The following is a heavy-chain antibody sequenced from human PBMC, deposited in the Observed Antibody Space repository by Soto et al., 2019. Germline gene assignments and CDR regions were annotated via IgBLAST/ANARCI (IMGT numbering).Heavy chain of an antibody. Sequence: SETQSLTCAVYGGSCSGYYWSWIRQPPGKGLEWIGEINHSGSTNYNPSLKSRVTISVDTSKNQFSLKLSSVTAADTAVYYCARVAFSGGNPPHWGQGTLVTVSS. CDR1: GGSCSGYY. J-gene: IGHJ4*02. CDR3: ARVAFSGGNPPH. V-gene: IGHV4-34*01. CDR2: INHSGST. D-gene: IGHD2-15*01.